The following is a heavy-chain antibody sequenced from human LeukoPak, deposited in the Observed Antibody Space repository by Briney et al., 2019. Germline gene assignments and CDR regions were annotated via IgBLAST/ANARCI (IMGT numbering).Heavy chain of an antibody. D-gene: IGHD4-17*01. CDR2: IISSSTYI. Sequence: NPGGSLRLSCAASGFPFSSYSMNWVRQAPGRGLEWVSSIISSSTYIDYADSVKGRFTTSRDNAKNSLYLQMNSLRVEDTAVYYCARTYGVYWSMGNPKNAFDIWGQGTMVTVSS. J-gene: IGHJ3*02. CDR3: ARTYGVYWSMGNPKNAFDI. V-gene: IGHV3-21*01. CDR1: GFPFSSYS.